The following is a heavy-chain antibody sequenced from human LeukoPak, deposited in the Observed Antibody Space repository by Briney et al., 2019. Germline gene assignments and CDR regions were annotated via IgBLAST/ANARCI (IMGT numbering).Heavy chain of an antibody. CDR1: GFTFNNYA. J-gene: IGHJ4*02. V-gene: IGHV3-23*01. D-gene: IGHD4-17*01. CDR2: ITSSGST. Sequence: PGASLRLSCAASGFTFNNYAMNWVRQAPGKGLEWVSVITSSGSTYYADSVKGRFTISRDNSKNTLYLQMNSLRAEDTAIYYCAKDLYGDYDFDCRGRGTLVTVSS. CDR3: AKDLYGDYDFDC.